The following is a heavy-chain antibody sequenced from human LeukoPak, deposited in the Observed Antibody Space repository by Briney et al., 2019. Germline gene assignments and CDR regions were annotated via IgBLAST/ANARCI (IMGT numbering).Heavy chain of an antibody. Sequence: GGSLRLSCAASGFTFSSYSMNWVRQAPGKGLEWVSYISSSSSTIYYADSVKGRFTISRDNAKNSLYLQMNRLRAEDTAVYYCARVNPRREENYWGQGTLVTVSS. CDR2: ISSSSSTI. V-gene: IGHV3-48*01. J-gene: IGHJ4*02. CDR3: ARVNPRREENY. D-gene: IGHD1-26*01. CDR1: GFTFSSYS.